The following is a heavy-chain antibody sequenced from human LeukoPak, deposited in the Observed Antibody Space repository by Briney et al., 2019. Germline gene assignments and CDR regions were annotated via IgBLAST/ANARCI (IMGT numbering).Heavy chain of an antibody. Sequence: SETLTLTCAVYGGSFSGYYWSWIRQPPGKGLEWIGEIYHRGSTNYNPPLKSRVTISVDTSKNQFSLKLSSVTAADTSVYYCASRFDGGLRCLEWLSQTNDAPDIWGQGTMVTASS. V-gene: IGHV4-34*01. D-gene: IGHD3-3*01. CDR1: GGSFSGYY. CDR3: ASRFDGGLRCLEWLSQTNDAPDI. CDR2: IYHRGST. J-gene: IGHJ3*02.